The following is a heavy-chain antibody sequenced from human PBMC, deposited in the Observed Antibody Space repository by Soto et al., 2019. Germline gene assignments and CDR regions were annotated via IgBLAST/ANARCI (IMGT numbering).Heavy chain of an antibody. D-gene: IGHD2-15*01. CDR1: VGSIGPFY. J-gene: IGHJ4*02. V-gene: IGHV4-59*07. Sequence: KPSDTLSLTCTVSVGSIGPFYGSWVRQPPGKGLEWIGYLYYSGNTNYNPSLKSRVTISVDASKNQVSLRLTSVTAADTAVYYCARVGGVAARTFDYWGQGTVVTVSS. CDR3: ARVGGVAARTFDY. CDR2: LYYSGNT.